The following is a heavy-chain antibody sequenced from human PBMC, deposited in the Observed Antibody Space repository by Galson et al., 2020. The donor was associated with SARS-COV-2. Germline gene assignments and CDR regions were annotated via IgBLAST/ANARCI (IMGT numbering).Heavy chain of an antibody. CDR3: ASAPVGATSFFDY. J-gene: IGHJ4*02. D-gene: IGHD1-26*01. CDR1: GSTLRSNG. V-gene: IGHV3-33*01. CDR2: IWYDGSNK. Sequence: GGSLRLSGAPSGSTLRSNGMPWVRQAQGKGLEGVAVIWYDGSNKNYADPVKGRFTITRDNSKNTMYLQMSSLRAEDTAVYYCASAPVGATSFFDYWGQGTLVTVSS.